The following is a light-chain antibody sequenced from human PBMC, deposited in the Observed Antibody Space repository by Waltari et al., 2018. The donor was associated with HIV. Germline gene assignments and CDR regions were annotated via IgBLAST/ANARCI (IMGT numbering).Light chain of an antibody. CDR3: AAWDDSLNDLV. J-gene: IGLJ2*01. CDR1: SSNRRNHA. V-gene: IGLV1-36*01. Sequence: QSVLTQPPSVSEAPSQRVPLPFSGSSSNRRNHAVNWYQQLPGKAPKLLIYYDDLLPSGVSDRFSGSKSGTSASLAISGLQSEDEADYYCAAWDDSLNDLVFGGGTKLTVL. CDR2: YDD.